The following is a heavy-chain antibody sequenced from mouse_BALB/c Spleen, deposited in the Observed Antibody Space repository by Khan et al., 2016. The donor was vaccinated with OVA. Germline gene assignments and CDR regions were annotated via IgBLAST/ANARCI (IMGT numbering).Heavy chain of an antibody. J-gene: IGHJ4*01. V-gene: IGHV2-6-4*01. D-gene: IGHD2-14*01. CDR3: ARAYYRYDGYYAMDY. Sequence: QMQLEESGPGLVAPSQSLSITCTVSGFSLSRYSVHWVRQPPGKGLEWLGMIWGDGSTDYNSALKSRLSISKDNSKSQVFLKMNSLPTDDTAMYYCARAYYRYDGYYAMDYWGQGTSVTVSS. CDR1: GFSLSRYS. CDR2: IWGDGST.